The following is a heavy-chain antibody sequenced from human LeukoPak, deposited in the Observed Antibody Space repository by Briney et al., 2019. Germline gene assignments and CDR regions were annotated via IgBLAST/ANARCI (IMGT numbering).Heavy chain of an antibody. CDR2: IRSKANSYAT. CDR3: TRLIVDSSGYSFDY. V-gene: IGHV3-73*01. Sequence: GGSLRLSCAASGFTFSGSAMHWVRQASGKGLEWVGRIRSKANSYATAYAASVKGRFTISRDDSKNTAYLQMNSLKTEDTAVYYCTRLIVDSSGYSFDYWGQGTLVTVSS. D-gene: IGHD3-22*01. J-gene: IGHJ4*02. CDR1: GFTFSGSA.